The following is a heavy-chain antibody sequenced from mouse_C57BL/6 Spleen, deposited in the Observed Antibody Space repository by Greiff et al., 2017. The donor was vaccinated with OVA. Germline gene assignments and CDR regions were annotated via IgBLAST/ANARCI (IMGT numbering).Heavy chain of an antibody. J-gene: IGHJ3*01. Sequence: EVMLMESGAELVKPGASVKLSCTASGFNIKDYYMYWVTQRTEQGLEWIGRIDPEDSKTKYDPKFQSKKTLTADTSSNTADLQLSSLTSEDTAVYYCARSKDQIAYWGQGTLVTVSA. V-gene: IGHV14-2*01. CDR3: ARSKDQIAY. CDR1: GFNIKDYY. CDR2: IDPEDSKT.